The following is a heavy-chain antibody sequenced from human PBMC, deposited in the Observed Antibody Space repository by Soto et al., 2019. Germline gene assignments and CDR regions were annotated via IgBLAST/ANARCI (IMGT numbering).Heavy chain of an antibody. CDR3: ARRVVGQAENFDY. D-gene: IGHD3-10*01. CDR2: ISSSSSYI. V-gene: IGHV3-21*01. J-gene: IGHJ4*02. CDR1: GFTFSSYS. Sequence: GGSLRLSCAASGFTFSSYSMNWVRQAPGKGLEWVSSISSSSSYIYYADSVKGRFTISRDNAKNSLYLQMNSLRAEDTAVYYCARRVVGQAENFDYWGQGTLVTVSS.